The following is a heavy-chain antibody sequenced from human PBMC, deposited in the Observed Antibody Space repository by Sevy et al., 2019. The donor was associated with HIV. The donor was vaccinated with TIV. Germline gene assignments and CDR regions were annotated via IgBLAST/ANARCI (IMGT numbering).Heavy chain of an antibody. D-gene: IGHD3-10*01. V-gene: IGHV4-61*01. CDR3: AGGQAHLLLWFGELNEDYFDY. CDR1: GGSVSSGSYY. Sequence: SETLSLTCTVSGGSVSSGSYYWSWIRQPPGKGLEWIGYIYYSGSTNYNPSLKSRVTISVDTSKNQFSLKLSSVTAAETAVYYGAGGQAHLLLWFGELNEDYFDYWGQGTLVTVSS. J-gene: IGHJ4*02. CDR2: IYYSGST.